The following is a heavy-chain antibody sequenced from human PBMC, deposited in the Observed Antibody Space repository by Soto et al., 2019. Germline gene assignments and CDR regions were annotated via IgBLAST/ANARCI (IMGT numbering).Heavy chain of an antibody. V-gene: IGHV3-7*01. J-gene: IGHJ6*03. CDR1: GFTFSSYW. Sequence: GGSLRLSCAASGFTFSSYWMSWVRQAPGKGLEWVANIKQDGSEKYYVDSVKGRFTISRDNAKNSLYLQMNSLRAEDTAVYYCARDGGEGHIVVAEYMDVWGKGTTVTVSS. D-gene: IGHD2-2*01. CDR2: IKQDGSEK. CDR3: ARDGGEGHIVVAEYMDV.